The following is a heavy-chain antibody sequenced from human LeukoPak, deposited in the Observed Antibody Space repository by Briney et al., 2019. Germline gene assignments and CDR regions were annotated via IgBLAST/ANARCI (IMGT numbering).Heavy chain of an antibody. J-gene: IGHJ4*02. V-gene: IGHV3-7*01. D-gene: IGHD6-6*01. Sequence: GGSLRLSCAASGFTFSSYAMHWVRQAPGKGLEWVANIKQDGSEKDYVDSVKGRFTISRDNAKNSLYLQMNSLTAEDTAVYYCARESFAARWDWGQGTLVTVSS. CDR3: ARESFAARWD. CDR2: IKQDGSEK. CDR1: GFTFSSYA.